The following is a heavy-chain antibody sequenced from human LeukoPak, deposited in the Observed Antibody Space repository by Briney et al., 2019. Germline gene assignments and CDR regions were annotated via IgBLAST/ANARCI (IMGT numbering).Heavy chain of an antibody. CDR1: GGSFSGYY. CDR3: ARVGIMITFGGVDY. V-gene: IGHV4-34*01. D-gene: IGHD3-16*01. J-gene: IGHJ4*02. CDR2: INHSGST. Sequence: PSETLSLTCAVYGGSFSGYYWSWIRQPPGKGLEWIGEINHSGSTNYNPSLKSRVTISVDTSKNQFSLKLSSVTAADTAVYYCARVGIMITFGGVDYWGQGTLVTVSS.